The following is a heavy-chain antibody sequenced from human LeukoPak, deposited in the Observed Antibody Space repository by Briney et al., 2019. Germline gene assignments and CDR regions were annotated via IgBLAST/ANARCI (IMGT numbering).Heavy chain of an antibody. V-gene: IGHV4-61*02. CDR2: IYTSGST. J-gene: IGHJ3*02. Sequence: NPSETLSLTCTVSGGSISSGSYYWSWIRQPAGKGLEWIGRIYTSGSTNYNPSLKSRVTISVDTSKNQFSLKLSSVTAADTAVYYCARAHNSGYYPHAFDIWGQRTMVTVSS. CDR3: ARAHNSGYYPHAFDI. D-gene: IGHD3-22*01. CDR1: GGSISSGSYY.